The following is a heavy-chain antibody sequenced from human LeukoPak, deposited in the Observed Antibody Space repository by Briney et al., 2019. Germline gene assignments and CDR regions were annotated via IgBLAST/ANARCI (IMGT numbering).Heavy chain of an antibody. CDR3: ARYTAARRFDP. CDR2: IKQDGSDK. Sequence: QPGGSLRLSCAASGFTFSSYWMGWVRQAPGKGLEWVANIKQDGSDKYYVDSAKGRLTISRDNAKNSLYLQMNSLRVEDTAVYYCARYTAARRFDPWGQGTLVTVSS. V-gene: IGHV3-7*03. D-gene: IGHD6-6*01. CDR1: GFTFSSYW. J-gene: IGHJ5*02.